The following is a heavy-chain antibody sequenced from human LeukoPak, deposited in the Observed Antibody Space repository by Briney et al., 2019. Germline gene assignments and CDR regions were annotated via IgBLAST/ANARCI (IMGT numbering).Heavy chain of an antibody. CDR2: IYYSGST. J-gene: IGHJ5*02. CDR1: GGSISSYY. D-gene: IGHD2-2*01. V-gene: IGHV4-59*01. CDR3: AREYSSSTSCYYNWFNP. Sequence: PSETLSLTCTVSGGSISSYYWSWIRQPPGKGLEWIGYIYYSGSTNYNPSLKSRVTISVDTSKNQFSLKLSSVTAADTAVYYCAREYSSSTSCYYNWFNPWGQGTLVTVSS.